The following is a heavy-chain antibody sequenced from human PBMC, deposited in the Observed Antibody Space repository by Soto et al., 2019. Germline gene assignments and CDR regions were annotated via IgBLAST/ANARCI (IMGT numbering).Heavy chain of an antibody. J-gene: IGHJ5*02. CDR3: VKVSTFYDILTGYYSTNFFDP. Sequence: PGGSLRLSCAASGFTFSSYAISWVRQAPGKGLEWVSAISVSGGSTYYADSVKGRFTISRDNSKNTLYLQMNSLRAEDTAVYYCVKVSTFYDILTGYYSTNFFDPWGQGTLVTVSS. CDR1: GFTFSSYA. V-gene: IGHV3-23*01. CDR2: ISVSGGST. D-gene: IGHD3-9*01.